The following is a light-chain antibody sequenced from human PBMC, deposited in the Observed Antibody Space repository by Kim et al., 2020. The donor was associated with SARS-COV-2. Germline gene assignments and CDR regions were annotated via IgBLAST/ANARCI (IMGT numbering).Light chain of an antibody. CDR3: QQYNNWPYT. V-gene: IGKV3-15*01. J-gene: IGKJ2*01. CDR1: QSVSSN. Sequence: EIVMTQSPATLSVSPGERATLSCRASQSVSSNLAWYQQKPGQAPSLLIYGASTRATGIPSRFSGSGSGTEFTLTISSLQSEDFAVYSCQQYNNWPYTFGQETKLEIK. CDR2: GAS.